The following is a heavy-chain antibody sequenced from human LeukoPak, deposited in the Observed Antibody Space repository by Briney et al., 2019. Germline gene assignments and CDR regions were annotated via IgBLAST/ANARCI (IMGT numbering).Heavy chain of an antibody. J-gene: IGHJ4*02. V-gene: IGHV3-7*01. CDR3: AKDRVGGALEF. Sequence: GGSLRLSCAASGFTFSKTWMSWVRQAPGKGLEWVACIMEDGSVQKYVDSVRGRFTISRDNARNSQYLQMNGLRVEDTAVYYCAKDRVGGALEFWGQGTLAIVSS. CDR1: GFTFSKTW. D-gene: IGHD2-21*01. CDR2: IMEDGSVQ.